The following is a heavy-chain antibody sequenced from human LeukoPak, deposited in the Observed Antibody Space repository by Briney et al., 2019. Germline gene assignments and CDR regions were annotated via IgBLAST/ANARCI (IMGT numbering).Heavy chain of an antibody. CDR3: AKGHSSSWSFFDY. V-gene: IGHV3-21*01. D-gene: IGHD6-13*01. Sequence: GGSLRLSCAASGFTFSSYSMNWVRQAPGKGLEWVSSISSSSSYIYYADSVKGRFTISRDNAKNSLYLQMNSLRAEDTAVYYCAKGHSSSWSFFDYWGQGTLVTVSS. CDR2: ISSSSSYI. J-gene: IGHJ4*02. CDR1: GFTFSSYS.